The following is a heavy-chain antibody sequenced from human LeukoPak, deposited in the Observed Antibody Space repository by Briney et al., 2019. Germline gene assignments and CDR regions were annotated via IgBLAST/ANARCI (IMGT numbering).Heavy chain of an antibody. J-gene: IGHJ4*02. CDR2: IIPIFGTA. V-gene: IGHV1-69*13. CDR3: ARDKHRENYFDY. D-gene: IGHD1-26*01. Sequence: ASVKVSCKASGGTFSSYAISWVRQAPGQGLEWMGGIIPIFGTANYAQKFQGRVTITADESTSTAYMELSSLRSEDTAVYYCARDKHRENYFDYWGQGTLVTVSS. CDR1: GGTFSSYA.